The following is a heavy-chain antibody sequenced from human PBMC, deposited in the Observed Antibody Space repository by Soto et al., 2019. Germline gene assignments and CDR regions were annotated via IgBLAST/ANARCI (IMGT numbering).Heavy chain of an antibody. CDR3: ARGRDQPPVGLYFDS. D-gene: IGHD1-26*01. CDR1: GDAFTNYI. J-gene: IGHJ4*02. Sequence: QVQLVQSGAEVQKPGSSVKVSCKASGDAFTNYIFDWVRQAPGQGLEWMGGIIPMFGTPKYAQTFQDRVTISADVSTGTAYLELTSLRFDDKAVYYCARGRDQPPVGLYFDSWGEGTRVTVSS. V-gene: IGHV1-69*01. CDR2: IIPMFGTP.